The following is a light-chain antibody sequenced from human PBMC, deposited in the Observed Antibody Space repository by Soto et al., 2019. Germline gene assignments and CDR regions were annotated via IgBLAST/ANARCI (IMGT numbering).Light chain of an antibody. Sequence: EIVLTQSPGTLSLSPGERATLSCRASQSVTSSYLAWYRQKPGQAPRLLIYDASNRATGIPDRFSGSGSGTDFTLTINGLEPEDSAVYYCQQYGNSPPWTFGQGTKVVIK. CDR3: QQYGNSPPWT. CDR2: DAS. V-gene: IGKV3-20*01. CDR1: QSVTSSY. J-gene: IGKJ1*01.